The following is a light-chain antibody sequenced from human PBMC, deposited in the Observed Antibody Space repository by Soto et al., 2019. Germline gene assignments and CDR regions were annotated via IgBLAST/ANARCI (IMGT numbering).Light chain of an antibody. J-gene: IGKJ2*01. CDR3: QQYGSSPPRT. CDR2: GAS. Sequence: EIVLTQSPGTLSLSPGERATLSCRASQSVGSSYLAWYQQKPGQAPRLLIFGASSRATDIPDRFSGSGSGTDFTLTISRLEPEDFAVYYCQQYGSSPPRTFGQGTKLEIK. V-gene: IGKV3-20*01. CDR1: QSVGSSY.